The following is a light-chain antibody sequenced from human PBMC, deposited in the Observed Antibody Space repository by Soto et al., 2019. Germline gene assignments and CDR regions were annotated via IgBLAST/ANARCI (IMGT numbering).Light chain of an antibody. CDR2: DFT. J-gene: IGLJ2*01. CDR1: SSDVVGYNY. Sequence: QSALTQPRSVSGSPGQSVTISCTGTSSDVVGYNYVSWYQQLPGKAPKLLIYDFTKRPSGVPDRFSGSKSGNTASLTISGLQAEDEADYYCCSYADTNVIFGGGTKVTVL. V-gene: IGLV2-11*01. CDR3: CSYADTNVI.